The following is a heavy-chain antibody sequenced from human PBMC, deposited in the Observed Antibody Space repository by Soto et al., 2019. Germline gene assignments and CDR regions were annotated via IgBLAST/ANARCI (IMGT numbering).Heavy chain of an antibody. CDR3: AKDTFDTALAKTDY. CDR2: MYNSGGVT. J-gene: IGHJ4*02. V-gene: IGHV3-23*01. Sequence: GGSLRLSCAASGFTFSSYAMTWVRQAPGKGLEWISTMYNSGGVTYYADSVKGRFTTSRDNSNNTLYLQTNSLRAEDTAVYYCAKDTFDTALAKTDYWGQGTLVTVSS. CDR1: GFTFSSYA. D-gene: IGHD3-16*01.